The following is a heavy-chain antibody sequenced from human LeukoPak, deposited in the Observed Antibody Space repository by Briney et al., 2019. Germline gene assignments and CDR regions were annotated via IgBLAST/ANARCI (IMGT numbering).Heavy chain of an antibody. CDR3: AREMETGSGAFDI. CDR2: IYYSGST. J-gene: IGHJ3*02. V-gene: IGHV4-59*01. D-gene: IGHD3-10*01. CDR1: GGSISSYY. Sequence: SETLSLTCTVSGGSISSYYWSRIRQPPGKGLEWIGYIYYSGSTSYNPSLKSRVTISVDTSKNQLSLRLSSVTAADTAVYYCAREMETGSGAFDIWGQGTMVTVSS.